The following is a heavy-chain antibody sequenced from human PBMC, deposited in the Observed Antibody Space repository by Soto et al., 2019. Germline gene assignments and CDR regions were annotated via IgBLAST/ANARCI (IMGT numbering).Heavy chain of an antibody. V-gene: IGHV4-30-4*01. CDR1: GGSISSGNYC. Sequence: QVQLQESGPGLVKPSQTLSLTCTVSGGSISSGNYCWSWIRQPPGKGLEWIGFISYSGSAYYNPSLKSRVTISVDTSKNQFSLNLSFVTAADTAVYYCATMGTPATGLYYFDYWGQGTLVTVSS. CDR3: ATMGTPATGLYYFDY. D-gene: IGHD2-15*01. CDR2: ISYSGSA. J-gene: IGHJ4*02.